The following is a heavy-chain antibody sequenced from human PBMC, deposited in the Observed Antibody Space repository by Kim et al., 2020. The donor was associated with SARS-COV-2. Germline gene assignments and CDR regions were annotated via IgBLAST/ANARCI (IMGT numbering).Heavy chain of an antibody. CDR3: ARDEYSYDTRYFDY. CDR2: IYYSGST. J-gene: IGHJ4*02. Sequence: SETLSLTCTVSGGSISSSSYYWGWIRQPPGKGLEWIGSIYYSGSTYYNPSLKSRVTISVDTSKNQFSLKLSSVTAADTAVYYCARDEYSYDTRYFDYWGQGTLVTVSS. CDR1: GGSISSSSYY. D-gene: IGHD5-18*01. V-gene: IGHV4-39*07.